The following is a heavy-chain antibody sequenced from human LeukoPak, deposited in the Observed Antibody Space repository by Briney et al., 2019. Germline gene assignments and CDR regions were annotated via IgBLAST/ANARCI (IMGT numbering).Heavy chain of an antibody. V-gene: IGHV1-8*03. Sequence: ASVKVSCKASGYTFTSYDINWVRQATGQGPEWMGWMNPNSGNTGYAQRFQGRVTITRNTSISTAYMELSSLRSEDTAVYYCARGIAWELLALGYYYYMDVWGKGTTVTVSS. J-gene: IGHJ6*03. CDR1: GYTFTSYD. D-gene: IGHD1-26*01. CDR3: ARGIAWELLALGYYYYMDV. CDR2: MNPNSGNT.